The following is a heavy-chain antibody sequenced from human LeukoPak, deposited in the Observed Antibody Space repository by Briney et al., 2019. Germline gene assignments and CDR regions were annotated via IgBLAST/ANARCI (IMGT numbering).Heavy chain of an antibody. CDR2: INPSGGST. D-gene: IGHD3-22*01. CDR3: ASWYFDSSGFGYFDY. CDR1: GYTFTSYY. V-gene: IGHV1-46*01. J-gene: IGHJ4*02. Sequence: ASVKVSCKASGYTFTSYYMHWVRQAPGQGLEWMGIINPSGGSTSYAQKFQGRVTMTRDTSISTAYMELSRLRSDDAAVYYCASWYFDSSGFGYFDYWGQGTLVTVSS.